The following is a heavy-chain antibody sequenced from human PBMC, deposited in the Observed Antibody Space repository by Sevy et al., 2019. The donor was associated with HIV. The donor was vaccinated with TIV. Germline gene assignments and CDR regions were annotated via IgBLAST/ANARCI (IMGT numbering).Heavy chain of an antibody. V-gene: IGHV3-30*04. CDR1: GFTFADHA. Sequence: GGSLRLSCAASGFTFADHAFHWVRQAPGKGLEWVAIISFDGRNKRLAESVKGRFTISRDDSKNTVALQMTSLRPEDTAVYYCARDHCTDGACFRSGYFDYWGQGTLVTVSS. CDR3: ARDHCTDGACFRSGYFDY. CDR2: ISFDGRNK. J-gene: IGHJ4*02. D-gene: IGHD2-8*01.